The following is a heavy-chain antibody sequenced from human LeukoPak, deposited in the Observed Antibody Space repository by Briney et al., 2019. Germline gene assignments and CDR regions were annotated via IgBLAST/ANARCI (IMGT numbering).Heavy chain of an antibody. CDR2: INSDGSST. CDR3: AKRPQNSGSFHFDY. CDR1: GFTFSSYW. V-gene: IGHV3-74*01. J-gene: IGHJ4*02. Sequence: GGSLRLSCAASGFTFSSYWMHWVRQAPGKGLVWVSRINSDGSSTSYADSVKGRFTISRDNSKNTLYLQMNSLRAEDAAVYYCAKRPQNSGSFHFDYWGQGTLVTVSS. D-gene: IGHD1-26*01.